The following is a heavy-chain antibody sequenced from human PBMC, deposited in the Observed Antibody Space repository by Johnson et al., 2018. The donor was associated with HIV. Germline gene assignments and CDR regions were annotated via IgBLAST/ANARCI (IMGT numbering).Heavy chain of an antibody. D-gene: IGHD3-10*01. V-gene: IGHV3-30-3*01. J-gene: IGHJ3*02. CDR1: GFNFNNYA. Sequence: QMQLVESGGDVVQPGRSLRLSCAASGFNFNNYAIHWVRQAPGKGLEWVAVISYDGSNKYYADSVKGRFTISRDNAKNSLYLQMNSLRAEDTAVYYCARLEDRGRGAFDIWGQGTMVTVSS. CDR2: ISYDGSNK. CDR3: ARLEDRGRGAFDI.